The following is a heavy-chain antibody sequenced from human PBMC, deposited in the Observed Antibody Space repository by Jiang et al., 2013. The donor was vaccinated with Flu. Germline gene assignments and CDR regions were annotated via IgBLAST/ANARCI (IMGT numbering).Heavy chain of an antibody. CDR3: ARHPWLGLGDNWFDS. V-gene: IGHV4-39*01. D-gene: IGHD6-19*01. Sequence: PGLVKSSETLSLTCTVSGGSISSSNYYWGWSPPAPGKGLEWIGSISYSGNNYYSSSLKSRVTISADTSKNLFSLNVKSVTAADTAVYYCARHPWLGLGDNWFDSWGQGTLVTVSS. CDR2: ISYSGNN. J-gene: IGHJ5*01. CDR1: GGSISSSNYY.